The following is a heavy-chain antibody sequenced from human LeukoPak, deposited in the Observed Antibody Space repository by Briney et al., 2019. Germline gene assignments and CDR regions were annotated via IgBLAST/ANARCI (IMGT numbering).Heavy chain of an antibody. V-gene: IGHV2-5*01. CDR3: AHRPGGDGYNFFDY. Sequence: ESGPTLVKPTQTLTLTCTFSGFSLSTSGVGVGWIRQPPGKALEWLALIYWNDDKRYGPSLKSRLTITKDTSKNQVVLTMTDMDPVDTATYYCAHRPGGDGYNFFDYWGQGTLVTVSS. CDR2: IYWNDDK. CDR1: GFSLSTSGVG. J-gene: IGHJ4*02. D-gene: IGHD5-24*01.